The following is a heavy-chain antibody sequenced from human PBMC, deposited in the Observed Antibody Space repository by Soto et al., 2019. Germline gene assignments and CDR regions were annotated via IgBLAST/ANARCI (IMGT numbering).Heavy chain of an antibody. D-gene: IGHD3-9*01. Sequence: QVQLQESGPGLVKPSETLSLTCTVFGGSISSYYWSWIRQPPGKGLEWIGYIYYSGSTNYNPSLKSRVTISVDTSKNQFSLKLSSVTAADMAVYYCARGGILTGRYYYYMDVWGKGTMVTVSS. CDR1: GGSISSYY. V-gene: IGHV4-59*01. CDR2: IYYSGST. J-gene: IGHJ6*03. CDR3: ARGGILTGRYYYYMDV.